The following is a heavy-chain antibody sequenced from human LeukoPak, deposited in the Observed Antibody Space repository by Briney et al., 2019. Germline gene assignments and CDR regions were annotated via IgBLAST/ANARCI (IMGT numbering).Heavy chain of an antibody. CDR2: ISYDGSNK. Sequence: PGRSLRLSCAASGFTLSSYAMHWVRQAPGKGLEWVAVISYDGSNKYYADSVKGRFTISRDNSKNTLYLQMNSLRAEDTAVYYCARDVSVSSGSTFDYWGQGTLVTVSS. CDR3: ARDVSVSSGSTFDY. V-gene: IGHV3-30-3*01. D-gene: IGHD6-19*01. CDR1: GFTLSSYA. J-gene: IGHJ4*02.